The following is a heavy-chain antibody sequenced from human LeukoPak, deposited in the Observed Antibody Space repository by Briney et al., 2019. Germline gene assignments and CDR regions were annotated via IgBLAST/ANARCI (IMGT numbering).Heavy chain of an antibody. Sequence: ASVKVSCKASGGTFSSYAISWVRQAPGQGLEWMGGIIPMFGTANYAQKFQGRVTITADESTSTAYMELSSLRSEDTAVYYCARATSSKGSSGLYYYYGMDVWGQGTTVTVSS. V-gene: IGHV1-69*13. CDR3: ARATSSKGSSGLYYYYGMDV. CDR1: GGTFSSYA. J-gene: IGHJ6*02. CDR2: IIPMFGTA. D-gene: IGHD3-10*01.